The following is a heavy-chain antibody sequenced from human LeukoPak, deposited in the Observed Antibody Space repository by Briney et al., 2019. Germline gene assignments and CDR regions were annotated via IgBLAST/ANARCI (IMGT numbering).Heavy chain of an antibody. CDR3: ARYYPGSSIFDY. V-gene: IGHV3-53*01. CDR1: GFTFGSNY. CDR2: IYSGGST. D-gene: IGHD1-26*01. J-gene: IGHJ4*02. Sequence: GGSLRLSCAASGFTFGSNYMSWVRQAPGKGLEWVSVIYSGGSTYYADSVKGRFTISRDNSKNTLYLQMNSLRAEDTAVYYCARYYPGSSIFDYWGQGTLVTVSS.